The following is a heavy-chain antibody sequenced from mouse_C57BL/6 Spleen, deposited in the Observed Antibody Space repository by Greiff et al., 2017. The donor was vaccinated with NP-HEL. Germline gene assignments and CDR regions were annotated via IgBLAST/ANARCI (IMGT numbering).Heavy chain of an antibody. CDR2: INPNNGGT. CDR1: GYTFTDYY. D-gene: IGHD2-2*01. CDR3: ARGGLEGAYYFDY. Sequence: EVQLQQSGPELVKPGASVKISCKASGYTFTDYYMNWVKQSHGKSLEWIGDINPNNGGTSYNQKFKGKATLTVDKSSSTAYMELRSLTSEDSAVYYCARGGLEGAYYFDYWGQGTTLTVSS. V-gene: IGHV1-26*01. J-gene: IGHJ2*01.